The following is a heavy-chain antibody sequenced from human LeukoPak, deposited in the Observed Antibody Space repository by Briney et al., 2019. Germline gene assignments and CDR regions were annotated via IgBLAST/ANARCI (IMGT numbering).Heavy chain of an antibody. J-gene: IGHJ4*02. V-gene: IGHV3-30*04. Sequence: GGSLRLSCAASGFTFSSYAMHWVRQAPGKGLEWVAVISYDGSNKHYADSVKGRFTISRDNSKNTLYLQMNSLRAEDTAVYYCARGSHSGYAVQPPAGYWGQGTLVTVSS. CDR3: ARGSHSGYAVQPPAGY. D-gene: IGHD5-12*01. CDR1: GFTFSSYA. CDR2: ISYDGSNK.